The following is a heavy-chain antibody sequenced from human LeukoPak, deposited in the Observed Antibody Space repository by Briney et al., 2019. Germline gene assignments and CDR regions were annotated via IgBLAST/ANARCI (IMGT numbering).Heavy chain of an antibody. V-gene: IGHV4-30-2*01. CDR3: AREVGSEDY. Sequence: SETLSLTCAVSGGSISSGGYSWSWIRQPPGKGLEWIGYIYHSGSTYYNPSLKSRVTISVDRSKNQFSLKLSSVTAADTAVYYCAREVGSEDYWGQGTLVTVSS. CDR1: GGSISSGGYS. J-gene: IGHJ4*02. D-gene: IGHD2-15*01. CDR2: IYHSGST.